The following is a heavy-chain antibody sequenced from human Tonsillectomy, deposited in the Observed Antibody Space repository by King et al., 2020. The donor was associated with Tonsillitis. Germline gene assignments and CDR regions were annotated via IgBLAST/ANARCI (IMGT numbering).Heavy chain of an antibody. CDR1: GYSFASYW. Sequence: VQLVQSGAEVKKPGESLKISCKGSGYSFASYWIGWVRQMPGKGLEWMGIIYPGDSDTRYSPSFQGQVTISADKSISTAYLQWSSLKASDTAMYYCARRADHFDSYGYRHYYYDMDVWGQGTTVTVSS. V-gene: IGHV5-51*01. J-gene: IGHJ6*02. CDR2: IYPGDSDT. CDR3: ARRADHFDSYGYRHYYYDMDV. D-gene: IGHD5-18*01.